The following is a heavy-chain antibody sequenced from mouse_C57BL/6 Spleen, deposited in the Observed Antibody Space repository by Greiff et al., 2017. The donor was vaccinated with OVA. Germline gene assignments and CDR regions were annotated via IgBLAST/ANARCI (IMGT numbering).Heavy chain of an antibody. D-gene: IGHD1-1*01. V-gene: IGHV1-52*01. Sequence: QVQLQQPGAELVRPGSSVKLSCKASGYTFTSYWMHWVKQRPIQGLEWIGNIDPSDSETHYNQKFKDKATLTVDKSSSTAYMQLSSLTSEDSAVYDCARYGGSSPTVLAYWGQGTLVTVSA. J-gene: IGHJ3*01. CDR3: ARYGGSSPTVLAY. CDR2: IDPSDSET. CDR1: GYTFTSYW.